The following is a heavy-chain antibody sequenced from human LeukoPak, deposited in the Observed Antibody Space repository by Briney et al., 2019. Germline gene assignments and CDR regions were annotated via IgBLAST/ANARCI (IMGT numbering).Heavy chain of an antibody. CDR3: ARACSGGSCYSYTFDY. D-gene: IGHD2-15*01. J-gene: IGHJ4*02. CDR2: IYYSGST. CDR1: GGSVSSGSYY. Sequence: SETLSLTCTVSGGSVSSGSYYWSWIRQPPGKGLEWIGYIYYSGSTNYNPSLKSRVTISVDTSKNQLSLKLSSVTAADTAVYYCARACSGGSCYSYTFDYWGQGTLVTVSS. V-gene: IGHV4-61*01.